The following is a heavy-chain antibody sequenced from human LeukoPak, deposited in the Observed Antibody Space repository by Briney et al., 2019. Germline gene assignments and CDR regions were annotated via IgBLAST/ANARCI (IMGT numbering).Heavy chain of an antibody. V-gene: IGHV4-61*02. CDR1: GGSISSGSYY. CDR2: IYTSGSA. CDR3: ARADTAMVSDY. J-gene: IGHJ4*02. D-gene: IGHD5-18*01. Sequence: SETLSLTCTVSGGSISSGSYYWSWIRQPAGKGLEWIGRIYTSGSANYNPSLKSRVTISVDTSKNQFSLKVSSVTAADTAVYYCARADTAMVSDYWGQGTLVTVSS.